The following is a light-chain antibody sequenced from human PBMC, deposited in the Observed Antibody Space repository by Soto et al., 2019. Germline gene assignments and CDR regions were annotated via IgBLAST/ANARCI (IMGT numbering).Light chain of an antibody. CDR2: DAS. J-gene: IGKJ4*01. CDR3: QQRSSWPLLWT. V-gene: IGKV3-11*01. CDR1: QSVSSY. Sequence: EIVLTQSPATLSLSPGERATLSCRASQSVSSYLAWYQQKPGQAPRLLIYDASNRATGIPARLSGSGSGTDFTLTISSLEPEDFAVYYCQQRSSWPLLWTFGGGTKVDIK.